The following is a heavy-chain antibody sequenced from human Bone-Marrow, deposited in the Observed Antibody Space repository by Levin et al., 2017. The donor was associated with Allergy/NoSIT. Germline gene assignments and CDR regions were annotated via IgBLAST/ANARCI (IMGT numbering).Heavy chain of an antibody. D-gene: IGHD3-10*01. V-gene: IGHV4-31*02. J-gene: IGHJ4*02. CDR1: GESVSSSGFY. Sequence: SETLSLTCTVSGESVSSSGFYWTWIRQYPGKGLEWIGHIYYPGNTSYNPSLKSRVSISEDRSKNQFSPKLGSVTAADTAVYYCAGESVYYGSGSWIDCWGQGTLVTVSS. CDR2: IYYPGNT. CDR3: AGESVYYGSGSWIDC.